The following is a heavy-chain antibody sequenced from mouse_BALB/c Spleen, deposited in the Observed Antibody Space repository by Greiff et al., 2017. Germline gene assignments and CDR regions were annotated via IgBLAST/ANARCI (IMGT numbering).Heavy chain of an antibody. J-gene: IGHJ1*01. CDR2: IYPGSGNT. V-gene: IGHV1-77*01. CDR1: GYTFTDYY. CDR3: ARGNYGGYFDV. D-gene: IGHD2-4*01. Sequence: VKLQQSGAELARPGASVKLSCKASGYTFTDYYINWVKQRTGQGLEWIGEIYPGSGNTYYNEKFKGKATLTADKSSSTAYMQLSSLTSEDSAVYFCARGNYGGYFDVWGAGTTVTVSS.